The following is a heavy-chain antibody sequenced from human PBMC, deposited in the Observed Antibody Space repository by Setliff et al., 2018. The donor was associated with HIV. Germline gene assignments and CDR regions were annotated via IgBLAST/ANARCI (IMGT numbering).Heavy chain of an antibody. CDR3: ARDVMEYFGNYFDY. J-gene: IGHJ4*02. Sequence: SETLSLTCTVSGGSISSNIYYWGWIRRPPGRGLEWIGSIYYSGTTNYNPSLKSRVTISIDTSKHQFSLKLTSVTAADTALYYCARDVMEYFGNYFDYWGQGALVTVSS. V-gene: IGHV4-39*02. D-gene: IGHD3-3*01. CDR2: IYYSGTT. CDR1: GGSISSNIYY.